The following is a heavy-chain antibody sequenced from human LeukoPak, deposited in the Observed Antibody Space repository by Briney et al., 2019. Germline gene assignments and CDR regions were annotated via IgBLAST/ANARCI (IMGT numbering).Heavy chain of an antibody. CDR2: IIPIFGTA. V-gene: IGHV1-69*01. J-gene: IGHJ6*02. Sequence: VASVKVSCKASGGTFSSYAISWVRQAPGQGLEWMGGIIPIFGTANYAQKFQGRVTITADESTSTAYMELSSLRSEDTAVYYCARGYYYDSSHEYYYYYYGMDVWGQGTTVTVSS. D-gene: IGHD3-22*01. CDR3: ARGYYYDSSHEYYYYYYGMDV. CDR1: GGTFSSYA.